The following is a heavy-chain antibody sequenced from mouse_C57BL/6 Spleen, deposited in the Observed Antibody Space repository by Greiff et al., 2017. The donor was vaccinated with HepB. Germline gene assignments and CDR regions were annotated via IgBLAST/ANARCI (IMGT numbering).Heavy chain of an antibody. Sequence: DVQLQESGPGLVKPSQSLSLTCSVTGYSITSGYYWNWIRQFPGNKLEWMGYISYDGSNNYNPSLKNRISITRDTSKNQFFLKLNSVTTEDTATYYCARGEYDYGYFDVWGTGTTVTVSS. CDR2: ISYDGSN. V-gene: IGHV3-6*01. CDR3: ARGEYDYGYFDV. CDR1: GYSITSGYY. J-gene: IGHJ1*03. D-gene: IGHD2-3*01.